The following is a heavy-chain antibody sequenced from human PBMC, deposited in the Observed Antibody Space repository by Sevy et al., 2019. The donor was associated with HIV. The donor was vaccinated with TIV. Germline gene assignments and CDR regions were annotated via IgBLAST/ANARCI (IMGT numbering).Heavy chain of an antibody. D-gene: IGHD3-22*01. Sequence: TLSLTCTVSGGSISSGGYYWSWIRQHPGEGLEWIGYIYYSGSTYYNPSLKSRATISVDTSKNQFSLKLSSVTAADTAVYYWARAVTMIEGVTGWFDPWGQGTLVTVSS. V-gene: IGHV4-31*03. CDR2: IYYSGST. CDR1: GGSISSGGYY. J-gene: IGHJ5*02. CDR3: ARAVTMIEGVTGWFDP.